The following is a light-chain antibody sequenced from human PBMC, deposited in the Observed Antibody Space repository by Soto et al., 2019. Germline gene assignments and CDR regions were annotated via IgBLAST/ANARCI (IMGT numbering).Light chain of an antibody. CDR2: AAS. CDR1: QSVTKY. CDR3: QHNYLSPPWT. V-gene: IGKV1-39*01. J-gene: IGKJ1*01. Sequence: DIQMTQSPSSLSASVGDRVTITCRASQSVTKYLNWYQQKPGKAPTLLIYAASNLQSVVPSRFSGSGSGTDFTLTISSLQPEELATYYCQHNYLSPPWTFGPWTMFEIK.